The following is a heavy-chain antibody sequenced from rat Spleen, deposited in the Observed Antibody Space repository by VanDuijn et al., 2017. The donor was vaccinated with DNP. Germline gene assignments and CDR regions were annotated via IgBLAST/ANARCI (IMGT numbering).Heavy chain of an antibody. V-gene: IGHV5-31*01. CDR3: ATSDSYGFAY. CDR2: IANTGDNT. J-gene: IGHJ3*01. D-gene: IGHD1-2*01. CDR1: GFTFSNYW. Sequence: EVQLVESGGGPVQPGRSLKLSCVASGFTFSNYWMTWIRQAPGKGLEWVASIANTGDNTYYSDSVKGRFSISRDNAKSTLYLQMDSLRSEDTATYYCATSDSYGFAYWGQGTLVTVSS.